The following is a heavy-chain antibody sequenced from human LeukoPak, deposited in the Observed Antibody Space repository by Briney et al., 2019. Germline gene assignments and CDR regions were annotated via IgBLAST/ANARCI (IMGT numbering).Heavy chain of an antibody. D-gene: IGHD3-10*02. CDR1: GFTFSSYS. J-gene: IGHJ6*04. V-gene: IGHV3-21*01. CDR3: AELGITMIGGV. CDR2: ISGSSSYI. Sequence: PGGSLRLSCAASGFTFSSYSMNWVRQAPGKGLEWVSFISGSSSYIYYADSVKGRFTISRDNAKNSLYLQVNSLRAEDTAVYYCAELGITMIGGVWGKGTTVTISS.